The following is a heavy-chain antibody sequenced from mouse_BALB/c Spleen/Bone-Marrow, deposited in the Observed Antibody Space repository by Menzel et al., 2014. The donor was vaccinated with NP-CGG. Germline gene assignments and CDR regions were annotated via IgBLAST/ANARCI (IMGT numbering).Heavy chain of an antibody. V-gene: IGHV3-8*02. D-gene: IGHD2-10*02. CDR2: ISYSGST. Sequence: EVKVVESGPSLVKPSQTLSLPCSVTGDSITSGYWNWIRKFPGNKLEYMGYISYSGSTYYNPSLKSRISITRDTSKNQYYLQSNSVTTEDTATYYCARWGGYGNYDAMDYWGQGTSVTVSS. J-gene: IGHJ4*01. CDR3: ARWGGYGNYDAMDY. CDR1: GDSITSGY.